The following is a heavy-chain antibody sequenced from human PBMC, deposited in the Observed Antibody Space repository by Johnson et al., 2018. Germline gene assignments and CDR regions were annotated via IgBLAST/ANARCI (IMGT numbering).Heavy chain of an antibody. CDR1: GFIFSNAW. Sequence: VQLVESGGGLVKPGGSLRLTCRASGFIFSNAWMNWVRQAPGKGLEWVGRIKSKTDGGTADYAAPVKGRFTFSRDDSRKTLYLQMNNLRTEDTAVYYCTTTQPVYAMDVWGQGTTVTVS. V-gene: IGHV3-15*07. J-gene: IGHJ6*02. D-gene: IGHD1-14*01. CDR2: IKSKTDGGTA. CDR3: TTTQPVYAMDV.